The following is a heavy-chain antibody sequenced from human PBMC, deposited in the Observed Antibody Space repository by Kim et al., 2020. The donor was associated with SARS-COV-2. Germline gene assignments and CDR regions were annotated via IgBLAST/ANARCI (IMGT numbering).Heavy chain of an antibody. J-gene: IGHJ4*02. V-gene: IGHV3-23*01. Sequence: GGSLRLSCAASGFTFSSYAMSWVRQAPGKGLEWVSAISGSGGSTYYADSVKGRFTNSRDNSKKRLYLEMNSLRAEDTAVYYGAKVLRGGFGAYYFDYWGQGTLVTVSS. CDR2: ISGSGGST. D-gene: IGHD3-10*01. CDR1: GFTFSSYA. CDR3: AKVLRGGFGAYYFDY.